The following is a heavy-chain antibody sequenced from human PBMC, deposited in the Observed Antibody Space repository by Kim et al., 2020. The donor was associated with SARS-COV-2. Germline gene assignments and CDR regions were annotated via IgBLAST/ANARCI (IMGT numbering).Heavy chain of an antibody. CDR3: ARGAYGSGSLGWFDP. CDR1: GASIAAYY. V-gene: IGHV4-4*07. CDR2: IHTTGT. D-gene: IGHD3-10*01. Sequence: SETLSLTCTVSGASIAAYYWSWIRQPAGKGLEWIGRIHTTGTNYNPSLKSRVTMSIDTSKNQFSLKRTSVTAADTAVYYCARGAYGSGSLGWFDPWGQGT. J-gene: IGHJ5*02.